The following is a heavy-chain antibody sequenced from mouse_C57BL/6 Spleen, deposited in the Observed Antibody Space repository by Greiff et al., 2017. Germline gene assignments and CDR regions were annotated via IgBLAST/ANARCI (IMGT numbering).Heavy chain of an antibody. Sequence: EVQLQQSGTVLARPGASVKMSCKTSGYTFTSYWMHWVKQRPGQGLEWIGAIYPGNSDTSYNQKFKGKAKLTAVTSASTAYMELSSLTNEDSAVYDCTGATTVVAHYYAMDYWGQGTSVTVSS. CDR1: GYTFTSYW. D-gene: IGHD1-1*01. V-gene: IGHV1-5*01. CDR3: TGATTVVAHYYAMDY. CDR2: IYPGNSDT. J-gene: IGHJ4*01.